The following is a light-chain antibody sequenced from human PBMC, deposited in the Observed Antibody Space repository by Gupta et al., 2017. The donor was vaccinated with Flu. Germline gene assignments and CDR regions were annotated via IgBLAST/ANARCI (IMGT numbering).Light chain of an antibody. V-gene: IGLV3-21*02. CDR3: QVWVWDSSSDHPGV. Sequence: SYGLTQPPSVSVAPGQTATITCARDNNGAETVHWSRQSPSQAPIQVTFDTSDRPSGIPVRFSGSNSGNTATLTISRVEAGEEADYYCQVWVWDSSSDHPGVFGGGTKLTVL. CDR2: DTS. J-gene: IGLJ2*01. CDR1: NNGAET.